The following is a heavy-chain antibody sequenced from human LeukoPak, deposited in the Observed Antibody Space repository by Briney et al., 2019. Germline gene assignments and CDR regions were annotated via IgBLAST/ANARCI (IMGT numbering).Heavy chain of an antibody. Sequence: GGSLRLSCAASGFNFDDYAMHWARQGPGKGLEWVSGISWNSNSINYGDSVRGRFTTSRDNAKKSLFLQMDSLRTEDMALYYCARARGNTFDYWGQGTLVTVSS. CDR3: ARARGNTFDY. CDR1: GFNFDDYA. CDR2: ISWNSNSI. V-gene: IGHV3-9*03. J-gene: IGHJ4*02. D-gene: IGHD2/OR15-2a*01.